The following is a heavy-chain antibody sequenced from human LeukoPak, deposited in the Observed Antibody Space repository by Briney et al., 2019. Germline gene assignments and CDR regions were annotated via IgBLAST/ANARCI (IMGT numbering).Heavy chain of an antibody. Sequence: PGGSLRLSCAASGFTFSSYAMSWVRQAPGKGLEWVSAISGSGGSTYYADSVKGRFTISRDNSKNTLYLQMSSLRAEDTAVYYCAKDRTMIVVAVYFDYWGQGTLVTVSS. CDR3: AKDRTMIVVAVYFDY. CDR2: ISGSGGST. V-gene: IGHV3-23*01. CDR1: GFTFSSYA. D-gene: IGHD3-22*01. J-gene: IGHJ4*02.